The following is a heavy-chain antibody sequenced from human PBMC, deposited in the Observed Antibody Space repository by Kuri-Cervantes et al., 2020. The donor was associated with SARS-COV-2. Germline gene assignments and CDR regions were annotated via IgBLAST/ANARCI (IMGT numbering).Heavy chain of an antibody. J-gene: IGHJ6*02. CDR3: VREGFGSSSHNYGMDV. CDR1: GFTVNTYS. D-gene: IGHD6-6*01. CDR2: ISSSSSPI. Sequence: GGSLRLSCAASGFTVNTYSMNWVRQAPGKGLEWLSYISSSSSPIFYADSVKSRFTISRDNVENSLYLQMNSLRPQDTAVYNCVREGFGSSSHNYGMDVWGQGTTVTVSS. V-gene: IGHV3-48*01.